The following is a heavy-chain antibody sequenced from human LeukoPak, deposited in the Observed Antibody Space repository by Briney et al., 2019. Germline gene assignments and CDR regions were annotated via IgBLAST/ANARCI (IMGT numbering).Heavy chain of an antibody. J-gene: IGHJ5*02. CDR2: ISWNSGSI. Sequence: PGRSLRLSCAASGFTFDDYAMHWVRQAPGKGLERVSGISWNSGSIGYADSVKGRFTISRDNAKNSLYLQMNSLRAEDTALYYCAKGRDKYQLLSKNWFDPWGQGTLVTVSS. CDR1: GFTFDDYA. V-gene: IGHV3-9*01. D-gene: IGHD2-2*01. CDR3: AKGRDKYQLLSKNWFDP.